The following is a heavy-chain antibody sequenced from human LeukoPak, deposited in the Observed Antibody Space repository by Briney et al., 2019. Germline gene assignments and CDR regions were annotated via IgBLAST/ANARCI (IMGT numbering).Heavy chain of an antibody. Sequence: GGSLRLSCAASGFTVSSNYMTWVRQAPGKGLEWVANINQGGSGKYYVDSVKGRFTISRDNAKNSLYLQINSLRAEDTAVYFCARDRVTNSYDYYGLDVWGQGTTVSVSS. V-gene: IGHV3-7*03. D-gene: IGHD3-10*01. CDR3: ARDRVTNSYDYYGLDV. CDR2: INQGGSGK. CDR1: GFTVSSNY. J-gene: IGHJ6*02.